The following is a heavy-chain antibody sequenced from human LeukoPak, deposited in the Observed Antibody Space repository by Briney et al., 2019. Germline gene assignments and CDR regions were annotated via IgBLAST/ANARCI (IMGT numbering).Heavy chain of an antibody. Sequence: SQTLSLTCAISGDSVSSNSAAWNWIRQSPSRGLEWLGRTYYRSKWYNDYAVSVKSRITINPDTSKNQFSLQLNSVTPEDTAVYYCARDRTWIQLWLRRPGGGDAFDIWGQGTMVTVSS. D-gene: IGHD5-18*01. CDR1: GDSVSSNSAA. CDR3: ARDRTWIQLWLRRPGGGDAFDI. V-gene: IGHV6-1*01. CDR2: TYYRSKWYN. J-gene: IGHJ3*02.